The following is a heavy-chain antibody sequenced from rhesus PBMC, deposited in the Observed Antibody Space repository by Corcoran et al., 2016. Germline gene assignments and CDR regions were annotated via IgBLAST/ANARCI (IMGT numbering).Heavy chain of an antibody. J-gene: IGHJ4*01. CDR1: GGSLSGGSD. CDR2: IYGSRGST. Sequence: QVQLPESGPGLVKPSETLSLTCAVSGGSLSGGSDWSWIRQPPGKGREWIGYIYGSRGSTNYNPYLKNRVTISKDTSKNHFSLKLSSVTAADTAMYDGARRVLTAPLLDYWGQGVLVTVSS. V-gene: IGHV4-76*01. CDR3: ARRVLTAPLLDY. D-gene: IGHD2-15*01.